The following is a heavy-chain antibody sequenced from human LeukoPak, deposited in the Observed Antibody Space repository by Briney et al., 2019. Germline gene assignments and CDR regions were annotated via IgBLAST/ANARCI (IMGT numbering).Heavy chain of an antibody. CDR1: GFTFSSYA. Sequence: GGSLRLSCAASGFTFSSYAMGWVRQAPGKGLEWVSTISGTGDSTYYADSAKGRFTISRDKSKSTLYLQMNSLGAEDTAVYYCAKSPYQLPTGAGSDNWGQGTLVTVSS. CDR2: ISGTGDST. V-gene: IGHV3-23*01. D-gene: IGHD2-2*01. CDR3: AKSPYQLPTGAGSDN. J-gene: IGHJ4*02.